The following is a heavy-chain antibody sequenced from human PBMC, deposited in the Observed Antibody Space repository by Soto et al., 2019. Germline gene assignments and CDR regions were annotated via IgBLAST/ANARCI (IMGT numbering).Heavy chain of an antibody. CDR1: GFTFSSYT. Sequence: VQLAESGGGLVEPGGSRRLSCAASGFTFSSYTMSWVRQAPGKGLEWVSTISGSGSSTYSADSVKGRFTISRDNSKNTLYLQMNSLRVEDTAIYYCAKAWGIDYWGQGTLVTVSS. D-gene: IGHD7-27*01. CDR3: AKAWGIDY. CDR2: ISGSGSST. V-gene: IGHV3-23*04. J-gene: IGHJ4*02.